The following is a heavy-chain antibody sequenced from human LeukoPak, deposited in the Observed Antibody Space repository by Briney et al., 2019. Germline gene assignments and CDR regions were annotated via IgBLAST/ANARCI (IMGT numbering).Heavy chain of an antibody. V-gene: IGHV3-74*01. Sequence: PGGSLRLSCAASGFTFSSYWMHWVRQAPGKGLVWVSRINSDGSSTSYADSVKGRFTISRDNSKNTLYLQMSSLRAEDTAVYYCAKSLRLGELSLWRLFDYWGQGALVTVSS. CDR2: INSDGSST. CDR1: GFTFSSYW. D-gene: IGHD3-16*02. J-gene: IGHJ4*02. CDR3: AKSLRLGELSLWRLFDY.